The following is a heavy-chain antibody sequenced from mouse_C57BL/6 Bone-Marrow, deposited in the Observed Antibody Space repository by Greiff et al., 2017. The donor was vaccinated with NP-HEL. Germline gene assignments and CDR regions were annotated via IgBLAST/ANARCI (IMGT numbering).Heavy chain of an antibody. J-gene: IGHJ1*03. Sequence: LVGPGASVKISCKAPGYTFTSHWMQWVRQRPGQGLEWIGEIFPGSGSTYYNEKFKGKATLTVDTSSSTAYMQLSSLTSEDSAVYFCVLDDGNYGYFDVWGTGTTVTVSS. D-gene: IGHD2-3*01. CDR1: GYTFTSHW. CDR2: IFPGSGST. CDR3: VLDDGNYGYFDV. V-gene: IGHV1-56*01.